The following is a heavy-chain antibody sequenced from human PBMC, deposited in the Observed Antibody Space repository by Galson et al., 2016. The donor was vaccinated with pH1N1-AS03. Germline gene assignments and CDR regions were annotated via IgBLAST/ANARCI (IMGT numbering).Heavy chain of an antibody. J-gene: IGHJ3*02. Sequence: SLRLSCAASGFMFTHYSMHWVRQAPGKELEWVAVMSYEGTTTYYADSVKGRFTISRDNSKNTLYLQMNSLRTEDTALYYCAREEGGFGSNWLQADAFDIWGQGTMVTVSS. CDR2: MSYEGTTT. D-gene: IGHD6-13*01. CDR1: GFMFTHYS. CDR3: AREEGGFGSNWLQADAFDI. V-gene: IGHV3-30-3*01.